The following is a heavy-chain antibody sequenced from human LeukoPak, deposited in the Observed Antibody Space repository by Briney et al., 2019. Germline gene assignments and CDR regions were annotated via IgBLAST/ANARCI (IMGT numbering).Heavy chain of an antibody. D-gene: IGHD1-1*01. CDR3: ARNTVGKTDFDY. CDR2: INAGNGNT. CDR1: GYTFTSYA. Sequence: ASVKVSCKASGYTFTSYAMHWVRQAPGQRLEWMGWINAGNGNTKYSQKLQGRVTITWDTSASTAYMELSSLRSEDTAVYYCARNTVGKTDFDYWGQGSLVTVSS. J-gene: IGHJ4*02. V-gene: IGHV1-3*01.